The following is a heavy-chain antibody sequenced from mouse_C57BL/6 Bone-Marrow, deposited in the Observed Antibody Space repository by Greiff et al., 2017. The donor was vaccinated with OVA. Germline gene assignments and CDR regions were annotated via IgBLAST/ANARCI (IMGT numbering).Heavy chain of an antibody. CDR3: ARCYYYGSHWYFDV. D-gene: IGHD1-1*01. CDR2: IYPGSGST. CDR1: GYTFTSYW. Sequence: VQLQQPGAELVKPGASVKMSCKASGYTFTSYWITWVKQRPGQGLEWIGDIYPGSGSTNYNEKFKSKATLTVDTSSSTAYMQLSSLTSEDSAVYYCARCYYYGSHWYFDVWGTGTTVTVSS. V-gene: IGHV1-55*01. J-gene: IGHJ1*03.